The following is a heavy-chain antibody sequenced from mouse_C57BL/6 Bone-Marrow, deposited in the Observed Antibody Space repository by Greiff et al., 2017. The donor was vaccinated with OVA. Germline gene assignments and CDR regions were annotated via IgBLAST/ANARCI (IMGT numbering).Heavy chain of an antibody. Sequence: VQLQQSGPELVKPGASVKISCKASGYTFTDYYMNWVKQSPGKSLEWIGDINPNNGGTSYNQKVKGKATLTVDKSSSTAYMELRILTTEDAAVYYCASYGYDRVFDYWGQGTTLTVSS. CDR2: INPNNGGT. D-gene: IGHD2-2*01. J-gene: IGHJ2*01. CDR3: ASYGYDRVFDY. V-gene: IGHV1-26*01. CDR1: GYTFTDYY.